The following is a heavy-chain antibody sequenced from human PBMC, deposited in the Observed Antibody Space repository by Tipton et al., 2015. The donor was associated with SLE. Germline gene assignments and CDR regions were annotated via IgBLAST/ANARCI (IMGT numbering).Heavy chain of an antibody. CDR1: GDSIISATYY. V-gene: IGHV4-61*05. Sequence: GLVKPSETLSLTCSVSGDSIISATYYWGWIRQSPGKGLEWIGNIYYSGNTNYNPALKSRVSISVDMSKSQFSLKLSSVTAADTAVYYCARDHRRDCTYTTCSDAFDLWGQGTMVTVSS. CDR2: IYYSGNT. J-gene: IGHJ3*01. CDR3: ARDHRRDCTYTTCSDAFDL. D-gene: IGHD2-2*01.